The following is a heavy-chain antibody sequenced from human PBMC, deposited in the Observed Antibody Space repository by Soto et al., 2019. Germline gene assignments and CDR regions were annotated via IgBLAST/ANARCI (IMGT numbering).Heavy chain of an antibody. CDR2: IIPIFGTA. D-gene: IGHD2-15*01. CDR1: GCTLSSYA. V-gene: IGHV1-69*06. Sequence: AVKVSCKASGCTLSSYAISWVRQAPGQGLEWMGGIIPIFGTANYAQKFQGRVTITADKSTSTAYMELSSLRSEDTAVYYCARVGAAATYYYYYYGMDVWGQGTTVTVSS. CDR3: ARVGAAATYYYYYYGMDV. J-gene: IGHJ6*02.